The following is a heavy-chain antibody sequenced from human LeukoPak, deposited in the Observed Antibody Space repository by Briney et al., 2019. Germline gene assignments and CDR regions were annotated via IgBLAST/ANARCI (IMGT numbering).Heavy chain of an antibody. J-gene: IGHJ4*02. CDR1: GDSIISSYY. D-gene: IGHD6-19*01. CDR2: IYHSGST. CDR3: ATYSSGWYTTKSDY. V-gene: IGHV4-38-2*02. Sequence: PSETLSLTCTVSGDSIISSYYWGWIRQPPGKGLEWIGSIYHSGSTYYNPSLKSRVTISVDTSKNQFSLKLSSVTAADTAVYYCATYSSGWYTTKSDYWGQGTLVTVSS.